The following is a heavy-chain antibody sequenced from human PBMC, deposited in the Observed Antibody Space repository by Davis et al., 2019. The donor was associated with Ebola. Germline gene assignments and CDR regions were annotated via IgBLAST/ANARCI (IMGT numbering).Heavy chain of an antibody. Sequence: GGSLRLSCAASGFTFSSYWMSWVRQAPGKGLEWVANIKQDGSEKYYVDSVKGRFTISRANAKNSLYPQMNSLRAEDTAVYYCAKDLPVTYDFWSGYWDYWGQGTLVTVSS. D-gene: IGHD3-3*01. V-gene: IGHV3-7*03. CDR3: AKDLPVTYDFWSGYWDY. CDR1: GFTFSSYW. J-gene: IGHJ4*02. CDR2: IKQDGSEK.